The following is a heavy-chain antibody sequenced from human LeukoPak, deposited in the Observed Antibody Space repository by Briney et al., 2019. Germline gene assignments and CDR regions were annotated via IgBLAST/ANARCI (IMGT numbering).Heavy chain of an antibody. J-gene: IGHJ4*02. Sequence: GGSLRLSCAAPGFTFSSCSMNWVRQAPGKGLEWVSYVSSSSSTIYYADSVKGRFTISRDNAKNSLYLQMNSLRVEDTAFYYCAKQGEPDFFDYWGQGTLVTVSS. V-gene: IGHV3-48*04. CDR3: AKQGEPDFFDY. CDR1: GFTFSSCS. D-gene: IGHD1-14*01. CDR2: VSSSSSTI.